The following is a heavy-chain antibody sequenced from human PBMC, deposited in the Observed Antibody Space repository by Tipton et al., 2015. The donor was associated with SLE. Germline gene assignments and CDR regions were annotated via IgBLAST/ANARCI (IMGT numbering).Heavy chain of an antibody. D-gene: IGHD7-27*01. CDR3: ASSGAGRLGNFDS. Sequence: TLSLTCTVSDYSISGGYYWGWFRQSPGKGLEWIGSIYHNGITYYNPSLKSRVTISVDTSKNQFSLKLSSVTAADTAVYYCASSGAGRLGNFDSWGQGTLVTVS. CDR1: DYSISGGYY. V-gene: IGHV4-38-2*02. CDR2: IYHNGIT. J-gene: IGHJ4*02.